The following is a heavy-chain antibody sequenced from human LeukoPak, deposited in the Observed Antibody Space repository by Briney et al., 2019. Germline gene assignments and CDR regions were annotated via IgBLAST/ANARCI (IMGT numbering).Heavy chain of an antibody. CDR3: ARRPRASYGYYYDSSSDRPKPFDY. CDR2: IYTIGST. J-gene: IGHJ4*02. V-gene: IGHV4-61*02. Sequence: RTSQTLSLTCTVSAGSISSGSYYWSWLRRPAGKGLEWIGRIYTIGSTNYNPSLKSRVTISVDTSKNQFSLKLSSVTAADTAVYYCARRPRASYGYYYDSSSDRPKPFDYWGQGTLVTVSS. CDR1: AGSISSGSYY. D-gene: IGHD3-22*01.